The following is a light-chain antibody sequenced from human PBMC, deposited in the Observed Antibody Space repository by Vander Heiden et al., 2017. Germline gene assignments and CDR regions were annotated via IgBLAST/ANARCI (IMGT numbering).Light chain of an antibody. CDR2: KDN. CDR1: SSNIGRHD. J-gene: IGLJ1*01. Sequence: QSVLTQPPSASGTPGPRVIIFCSGTSSNIGRHDVYWYQQVPGTAPKVLIYKDNRRPSGVPDRFSGSKSGTTASLVISGLRSEDEADYYCVTWDASLSGHVFGSGTKVTVL. V-gene: IGLV1-47*01. CDR3: VTWDASLSGHV.